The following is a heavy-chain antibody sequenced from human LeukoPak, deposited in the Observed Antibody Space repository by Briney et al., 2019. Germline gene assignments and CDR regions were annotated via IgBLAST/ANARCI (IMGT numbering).Heavy chain of an antibody. CDR1: GGSISGYY. D-gene: IGHD5-12*01. Sequence: PSETLSLTCTVSGGSISGYYWSWIRQPPGKGLEWIGFIYYSGSTKYNPSLKSRVTISVDTSKNQFSLKLTSVTAADTAVYYCARVATGVGICDYWGQGTLVTVSS. J-gene: IGHJ4*02. CDR2: IYYSGST. CDR3: ARVATGVGICDY. V-gene: IGHV4-59*08.